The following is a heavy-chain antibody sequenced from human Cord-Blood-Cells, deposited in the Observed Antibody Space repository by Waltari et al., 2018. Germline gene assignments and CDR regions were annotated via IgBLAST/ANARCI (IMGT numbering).Heavy chain of an antibody. CDR3: AGSGYSSSWYDY. D-gene: IGHD6-13*01. V-gene: IGHV4-39*01. J-gene: IGHJ4*02. Sequence: QLQLQESGPGLVKPSETLSLTCTVSGGSISSSSYYWGWIRQPPGKGLEWIGSIYYSGSTYYNPSLKRRVTISVDTSKNQFSLKLSSVTAADTAVYYCAGSGYSSSWYDYWGQGTLVTVSS. CDR2: IYYSGST. CDR1: GGSISSSSYY.